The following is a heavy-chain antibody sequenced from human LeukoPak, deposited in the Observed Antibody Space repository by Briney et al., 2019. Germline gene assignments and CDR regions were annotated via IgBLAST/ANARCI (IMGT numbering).Heavy chain of an antibody. CDR1: GGSISSSSYY. J-gene: IGHJ4*02. Sequence: SSETLSLTCTVSGGSISSSSYYWGWIRQPPGKGLEWVSAISSTGGTTYYADSVKGRFTISRDNSKNTLYLQMNSLRAEDTAVYYCARGRDYYEAFDYWGQGTLVTVSS. V-gene: IGHV3-23*01. D-gene: IGHD3-22*01. CDR2: ISSTGGTT. CDR3: ARGRDYYEAFDY.